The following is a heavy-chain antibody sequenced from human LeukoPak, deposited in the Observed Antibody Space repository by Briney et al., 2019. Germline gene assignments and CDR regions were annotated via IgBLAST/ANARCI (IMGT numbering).Heavy chain of an antibody. CDR1: GFTFSSYA. CDR3: AKGANYYGSGTILGY. D-gene: IGHD3-10*01. Sequence: GGSLRLSCAASGFTFSSYAMSWVRQAPGKGLGGGSAISGSGGSTYYADSVKGRFTISRDNSKDTLYLQMNSLRAEDTAVYYCAKGANYYGSGTILGYWGQGTLVTVSS. J-gene: IGHJ4*02. V-gene: IGHV3-23*01. CDR2: ISGSGGST.